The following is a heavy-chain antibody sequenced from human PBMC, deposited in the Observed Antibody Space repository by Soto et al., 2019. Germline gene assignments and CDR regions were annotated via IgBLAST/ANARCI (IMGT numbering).Heavy chain of an antibody. CDR1: GFTFSNAW. V-gene: IGHV3-15*01. Sequence: GGSLRLSCAASGFTFSNAWMSWVRQAPGKGLEWVGRIKSKTDGGTTDYAAPVKGRFTISRDDSKNTLYLQMNSLKTEDTAVYYCTTDPAHYYYGSGRYYYMDVWGKGTTVTVSS. CDR3: TTDPAHYYYGSGRYYYMDV. J-gene: IGHJ6*03. CDR2: IKSKTDGGTT. D-gene: IGHD3-10*01.